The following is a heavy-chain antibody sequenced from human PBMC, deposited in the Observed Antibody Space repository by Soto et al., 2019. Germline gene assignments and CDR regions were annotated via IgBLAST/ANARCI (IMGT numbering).Heavy chain of an antibody. CDR2: IQSGGPT. CDR1: GFTVSSKY. CDR3: ARDDVLCDGGRCYGVPLDV. J-gene: IGHJ6*04. D-gene: IGHD2-15*01. V-gene: IGHV3-66*01. Sequence: GGSLRLSCAASGFTVSSKYMSWVRQAPGKGLEWVSLIQSGGPTYYADSVKGRFTIPRDTSENTLHLQMDSLRAEDTAVYYCARDDVLCDGGRCYGVPLDVWGKGTKVTVSS.